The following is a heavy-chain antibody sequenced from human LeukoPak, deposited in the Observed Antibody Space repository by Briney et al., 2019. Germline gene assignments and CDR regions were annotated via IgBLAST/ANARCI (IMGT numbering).Heavy chain of an antibody. CDR3: ARGGWGNFDY. Sequence: SETLSLTCAVYGGSFSGYYWSWIRQPPGKGLEWIGEINHSGSTNYNPSLKSRVTISVDTSKNQFSQKLSSVTAADTAVYYCARGGWGNFDYWGQGTLVTVSS. V-gene: IGHV4-34*01. CDR2: INHSGST. CDR1: GGSFSGYY. J-gene: IGHJ4*02. D-gene: IGHD7-27*01.